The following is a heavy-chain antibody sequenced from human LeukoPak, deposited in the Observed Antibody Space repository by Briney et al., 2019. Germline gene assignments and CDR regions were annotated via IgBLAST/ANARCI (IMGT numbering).Heavy chain of an antibody. CDR2: INHSGST. J-gene: IGHJ5*02. D-gene: IGHD1-26*01. CDR1: GGSFSSYY. V-gene: IGHV4-34*01. CDR3: AREPLWGNWFDP. Sequence: PSETLSLTCAVYGGSFSSYYWSWIRQPPGKGLEWIGEINHSGSTNNNPSLKSRVTISVDTSKNQFSLKLSSVTAADTAVYYCAREPLWGNWFDPWGQGTLVTVSS.